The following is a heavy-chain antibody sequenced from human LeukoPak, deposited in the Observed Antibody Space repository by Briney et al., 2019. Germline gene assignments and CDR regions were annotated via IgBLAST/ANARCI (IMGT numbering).Heavy chain of an antibody. J-gene: IGHJ4*02. Sequence: PSETLSLTCTVSGGSISSNYWSWLRQPPGKRLEWIGYISYSGSTNYNPSLKSRVTISVDTSKTQFSLNLRSVTAADTAVYYCARARQQWLVRYYFDYWGRGTLVTVSS. V-gene: IGHV4-59*01. CDR2: ISYSGST. CDR1: GGSISSNY. D-gene: IGHD6-19*01. CDR3: ARARQQWLVRYYFDY.